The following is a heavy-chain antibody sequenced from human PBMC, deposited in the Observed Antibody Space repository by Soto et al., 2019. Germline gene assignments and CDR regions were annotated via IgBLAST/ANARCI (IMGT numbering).Heavy chain of an antibody. Sequence: SETLSLTCTVSGGSISSYYWSWIRQPPGKGLEWIGYIYYSGSTNYNPSLKSRVTISVDTSKNQFSLKLSSVTAADTAVYYCARAGRSSSSWYDYYFDYWGQGTLVTVSS. CDR2: IYYSGST. V-gene: IGHV4-59*01. D-gene: IGHD6-13*01. J-gene: IGHJ4*02. CDR1: GGSISSYY. CDR3: ARAGRSSSSWYDYYFDY.